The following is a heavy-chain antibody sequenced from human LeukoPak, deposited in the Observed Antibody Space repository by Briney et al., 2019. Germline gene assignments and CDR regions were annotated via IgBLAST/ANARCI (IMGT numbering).Heavy chain of an antibody. D-gene: IGHD3-22*01. Sequence: PSETLSLTCTGSGGSISSYYWSWIRQPPGKGLEWIGYIYYSGSTNYNPSLKSRVTISVDTSKNQFSLKLSSVTAADTAVYYCARDVPPHYYDSSGYDLWGRGTLVTVSS. CDR3: ARDVPPHYYDSSGYDL. J-gene: IGHJ2*01. V-gene: IGHV4-59*01. CDR1: GGSISSYY. CDR2: IYYSGST.